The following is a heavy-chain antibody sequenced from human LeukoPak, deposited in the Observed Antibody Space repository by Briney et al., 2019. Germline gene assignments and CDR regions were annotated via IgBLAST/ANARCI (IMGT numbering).Heavy chain of an antibody. Sequence: PGGSLRLSCITSGFTFSNYGFHWVHQAPGKGLEWTAAIWYDGSNQYYPDSVKGRFTISRDNSKNTIYLQMNSLRIEDTAMYYCARDLSSSWSPGVWGQGTMVSVSS. J-gene: IGHJ3*01. V-gene: IGHV3-33*01. CDR2: IWYDGSNQ. CDR3: ARDLSSSWSPGV. D-gene: IGHD6-13*01. CDR1: GFTFSNYG.